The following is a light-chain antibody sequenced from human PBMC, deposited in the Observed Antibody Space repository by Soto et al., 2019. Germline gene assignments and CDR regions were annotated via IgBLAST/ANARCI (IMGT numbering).Light chain of an antibody. CDR2: GAS. CDR3: QHYGSSPGLT. V-gene: IGKV3-20*01. J-gene: IGKJ4*01. CDR1: QSVSSNY. Sequence: IVLTQSPGTLSLSPGERATLSCRAVQSVSSNYLAWYQQKPGQAPRVLIYGASSRATGIPDRFSASGSGTDFTLTISRLESEDSAVYYCQHYGSSPGLTFGGGTKVDI.